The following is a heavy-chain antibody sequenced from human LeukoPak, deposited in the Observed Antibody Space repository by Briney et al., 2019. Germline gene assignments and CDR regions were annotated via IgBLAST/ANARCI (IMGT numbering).Heavy chain of an antibody. Sequence: GGSLRLSCAASGFTFSNAWMSWVRQAPGKGLEWVGRIKSKTDGGTTDYAAPVKGRFTISRDDSKNTLYLQMNSLKTEDTAVYYCTTLSIIVVVPAAIDYWGQGTLVTVSS. D-gene: IGHD2-2*01. CDR1: GFTFSNAW. CDR2: IKSKTDGGTT. V-gene: IGHV3-15*01. CDR3: TTLSIIVVVPAAIDY. J-gene: IGHJ4*02.